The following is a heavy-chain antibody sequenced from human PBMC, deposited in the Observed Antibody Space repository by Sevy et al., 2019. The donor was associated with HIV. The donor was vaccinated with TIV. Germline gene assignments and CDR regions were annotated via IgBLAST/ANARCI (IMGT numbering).Heavy chain of an antibody. Sequence: GGSLRLSCAASGFTLSSYEMNWVRQAPGKGLEWVSYISNSGTTISYSYSVKGRFTISRDNARNSLYLQMNSLRAEDTAVYYCARDLPPSATTVAHFDCWGQGTLVTVSS. CDR1: GFTLSSYE. D-gene: IGHD4-17*01. CDR3: ARDLPPSATTVAHFDC. CDR2: ISNSGTTI. J-gene: IGHJ4*02. V-gene: IGHV3-48*03.